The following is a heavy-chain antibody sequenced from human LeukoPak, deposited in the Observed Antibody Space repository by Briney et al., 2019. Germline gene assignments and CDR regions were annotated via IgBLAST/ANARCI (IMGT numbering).Heavy chain of an antibody. D-gene: IGHD3-10*01. V-gene: IGHV3-21*01. CDR1: GFTFSSYN. J-gene: IGHJ6*02. CDR2: ISGSSGYI. Sequence: GGSLRLSCAASGFTFSSYNMNWVRQAPGKGLEWVSSISGSSGYIYYADSVRGRFTISRDNAKNSLYLQMDSLRAEDTAVYYCARIQVTMVRGVIFYYGLDVWGQGTTVTVSS. CDR3: ARIQVTMVRGVIFYYGLDV.